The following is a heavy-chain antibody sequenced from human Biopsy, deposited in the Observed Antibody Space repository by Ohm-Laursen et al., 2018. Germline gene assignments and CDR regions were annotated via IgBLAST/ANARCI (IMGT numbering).Heavy chain of an antibody. J-gene: IGHJ3*02. D-gene: IGHD1-7*01. CDR1: GGTFGGSP. CDR2: IIPLVCLT. CDR3: AKDQLHTTSSVGAAFEI. V-gene: IGHV1-69*04. Sequence: GSSVKVSCKASGGTFGGSPITWLRQAPGQGLEGIGRIIPLVCLTTYAPRFQGRVTVTADTSTNTVYMDLSSLRSEDTAVYYCAKDQLHTTSSVGAAFEIWGPGTLVTVS.